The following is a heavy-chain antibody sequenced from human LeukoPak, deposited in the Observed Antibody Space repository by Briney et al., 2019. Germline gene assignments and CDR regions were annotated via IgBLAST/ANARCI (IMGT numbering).Heavy chain of an antibody. CDR1: GFTVSTNY. D-gene: IGHD6-13*01. Sequence: GGSLRLSCAASGFTVSTNYMSWVRQVPGKGLEWVSVIYSGGTTYYTDSVKGRFTISRDNSKNTLYLQMNSLRAEDTAVYYCARDRGGSRSDCWGQGTLVTVSS. J-gene: IGHJ4*02. CDR2: IYSGGTT. CDR3: ARDRGGSRSDC. V-gene: IGHV3-66*01.